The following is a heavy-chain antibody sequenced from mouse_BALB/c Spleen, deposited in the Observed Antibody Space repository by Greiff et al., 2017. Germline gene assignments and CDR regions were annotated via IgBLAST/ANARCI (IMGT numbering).Heavy chain of an antibody. J-gene: IGHJ4*01. V-gene: IGHV7-3*02. CDR3: ARDRTTVVAPYAMDY. Sequence: EVQLVESGGGLVQPGGSLRLSCATSGFTFTDYYMSWVRQPPGKALEWLGFIRNKANGYTTEYSASVKGRFTISRDNSQSILYLQMNTLRAEDSATYYGARDRTTVVAPYAMDYWGQGTSVTVSS. D-gene: IGHD1-1*01. CDR2: IRNKANGYTT. CDR1: GFTFTDYY.